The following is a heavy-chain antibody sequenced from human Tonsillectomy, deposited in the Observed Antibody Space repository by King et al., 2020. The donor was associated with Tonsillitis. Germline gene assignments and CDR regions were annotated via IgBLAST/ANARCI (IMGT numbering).Heavy chain of an antibody. CDR1: GFTVSSNY. CDR2: VYSGGAT. J-gene: IGHJ4*02. V-gene: IGHV3-66*01. CDR3: SRNGGGPGSGWGDGFHY. D-gene: IGHD6-19*01. Sequence: VQLVESGGDLVQPGGSLRLSCAASGFTVSSNYMTWVRQAPGKGLEWVSLVYSGGATYYADSVKGRFTISRDNSTNTLHLQMNNLRVEDTAVYYCSRNGGGPGSGWGDGFHYWGQGTLVTVSS.